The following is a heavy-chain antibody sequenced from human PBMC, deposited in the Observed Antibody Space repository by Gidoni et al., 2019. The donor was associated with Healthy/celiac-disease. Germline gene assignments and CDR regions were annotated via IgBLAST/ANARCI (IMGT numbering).Heavy chain of an antibody. Sequence: QVQLVQSGAEVKKPGASVKVSCKASGYTFTSYYMHWVRQAPGQGLEWMGIINPSGGSTSYAQKFQGRVTMTRDTSTSTVYMELSSLRSEDTAVYYCARERSLYSSGWYSTGRGGEFDYWGQGTLVTVSS. D-gene: IGHD6-19*01. V-gene: IGHV1-46*01. J-gene: IGHJ4*02. CDR1: GYTFTSYY. CDR2: INPSGGST. CDR3: ARERSLYSSGWYSTGRGGEFDY.